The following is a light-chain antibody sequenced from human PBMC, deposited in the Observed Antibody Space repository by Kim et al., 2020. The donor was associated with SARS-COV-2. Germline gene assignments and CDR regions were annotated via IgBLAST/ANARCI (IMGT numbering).Light chain of an antibody. CDR2: GSS. CDR1: ISNIGAGYG. V-gene: IGLV1-40*01. J-gene: IGLJ2*01. Sequence: VANSCTGSISNIGAGYGVHWYQQPPGAAPKRLIYGSSNRPSGVPDRFSGSKSGTSASLAITGLQAEDEADYYCQSYDNSLSGSVVFAGGTKVTVL. CDR3: QSYDNSLSGSVV.